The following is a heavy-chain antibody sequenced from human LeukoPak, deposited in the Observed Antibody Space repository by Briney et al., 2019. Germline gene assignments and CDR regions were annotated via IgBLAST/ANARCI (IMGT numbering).Heavy chain of an antibody. CDR1: GGSFSGYY. J-gene: IGHJ1*01. V-gene: IGHV4-34*01. Sequence: SETLSLTCAVYGGSFSGYYWSWIRQPPGKGLEWIGEINHSGSTNYNPSLKSRVTISVDTSKNQFSLKLSSVTAADTAVYYCARVGRTVVTPRSPSYFQHWGQGTPVTVSS. CDR3: ARVGRTVVTPRSPSYFQH. D-gene: IGHD4-23*01. CDR2: INHSGST.